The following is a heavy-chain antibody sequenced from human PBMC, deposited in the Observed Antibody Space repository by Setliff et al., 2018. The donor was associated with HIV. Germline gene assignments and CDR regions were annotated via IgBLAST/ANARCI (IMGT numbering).Heavy chain of an antibody. CDR3: ASLSGYSGDAFDV. J-gene: IGHJ3*01. V-gene: IGHV5-51*01. CDR2: TYPGTSTT. D-gene: IGHD3-22*01. CDR1: GYSFSTYW. Sequence: RGESLKISCKGSGYSFSTYWIGWVRQMPGKGLEWMGITYPGTSTTKYSPSFQGQVTISADKSISTTYLQWSSLKASDTAMYYCASLSGYSGDAFDVWGQGTMVTVSS.